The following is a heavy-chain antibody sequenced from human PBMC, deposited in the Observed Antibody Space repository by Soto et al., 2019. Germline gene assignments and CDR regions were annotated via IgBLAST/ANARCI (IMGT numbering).Heavy chain of an antibody. D-gene: IGHD2-15*01. CDR1: GFTFSSYD. V-gene: IGHV3-13*01. CDR2: IGTAGDT. Sequence: GGSLRLSCAASGFTFSSYDMHWVRQATGKGLEWVSAIGTAGDTYYPGSVKGRFTISRENAKNSLYLQMNSLRAGDTAVYYCARGGMVGDNDAFDIWGQGTMVTVSS. CDR3: ARGGMVGDNDAFDI. J-gene: IGHJ3*02.